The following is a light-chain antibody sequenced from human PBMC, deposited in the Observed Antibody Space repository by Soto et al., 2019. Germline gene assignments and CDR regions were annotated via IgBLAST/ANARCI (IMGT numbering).Light chain of an antibody. CDR2: GTS. V-gene: IGKV3-20*01. Sequence: EVVLTQSTGTLSLSRDERSTLSCRASERIYSAYLGWYQQKPGQAPRLLIYGTSSRATGIQDMFSGSGSGTDFTLNISRLEPEDFAVYYCQQYGNSPITFGQGTRLEIK. CDR1: ERIYSAY. J-gene: IGKJ5*01. CDR3: QQYGNSPIT.